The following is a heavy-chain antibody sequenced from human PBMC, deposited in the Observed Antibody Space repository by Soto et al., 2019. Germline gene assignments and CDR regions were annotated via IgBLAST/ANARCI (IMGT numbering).Heavy chain of an antibody. V-gene: IGHV4-31*03. CDR2: IYNSGTT. CDR3: ARGRGYSNQNFFQL. D-gene: IGHD6-25*01. Sequence: QVQLQESGPGLVKPSQTLSLTCTVPGCSINGGGYYWTWIRQHPGKGLEWFGNIYNSGTTYYNPSREGRVSRSLDMSTNQGSLKEASVTAADAAVYYCARGRGYSNQNFFQLWGQGIRVTVSS. J-gene: IGHJ1*01. CDR1: GCSINGGGYY.